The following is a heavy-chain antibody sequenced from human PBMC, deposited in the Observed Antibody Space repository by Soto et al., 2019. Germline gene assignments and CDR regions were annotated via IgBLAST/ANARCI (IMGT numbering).Heavy chain of an antibody. J-gene: IGHJ4*02. CDR1: GFTFSDYA. CDR2: INNRGSST. V-gene: IGHV3-23*01. Sequence: EVQLLESGGDLVQPGGSLTLSCAASGFTFSDYAMSWVRQAPGVGLEWVSTINNRGSSTYYADSVKGRFTISRDTSKNTLYLQMNSLRAEDTAVYYCARSSPLAATLWNWGQGTLVTVSS. CDR3: ARSSPLAATLWN. D-gene: IGHD3-3*01.